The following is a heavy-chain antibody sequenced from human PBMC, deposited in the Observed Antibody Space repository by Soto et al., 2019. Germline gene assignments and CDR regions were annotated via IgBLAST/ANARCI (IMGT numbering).Heavy chain of an antibody. Sequence: GGSLRLSCAASGFTFRSYPMHWVRQAPGKGLEWVAIVSYDGITKYTDSVKGRFTISRDNSNNTLFLQMNSLRTEDTAVYYCTKEGLFWSGSFDSWGQGTLVTVSS. CDR2: VSYDGITK. D-gene: IGHD3-3*01. CDR3: TKEGLFWSGSFDS. CDR1: GFTFRSYP. J-gene: IGHJ4*02. V-gene: IGHV3-30-3*02.